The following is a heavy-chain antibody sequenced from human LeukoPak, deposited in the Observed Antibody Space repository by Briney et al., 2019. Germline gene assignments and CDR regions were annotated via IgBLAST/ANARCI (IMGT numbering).Heavy chain of an antibody. Sequence: EASVKASCKASGYSFTDHYLHWLRQAPGQGLEWMAWIHPKTGVTNYAEGFQGRLSLTRDTSISTLHMELNSLTSDDTAVYYCARDHNWGPDYWGQGTLVSVSS. V-gene: IGHV1-2*02. CDR2: IHPKTGVT. CDR3: ARDHNWGPDY. D-gene: IGHD7-27*01. J-gene: IGHJ4*02. CDR1: GYSFTDHY.